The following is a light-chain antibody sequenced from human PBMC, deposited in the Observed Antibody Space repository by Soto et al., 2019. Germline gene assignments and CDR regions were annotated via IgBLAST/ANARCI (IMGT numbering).Light chain of an antibody. CDR2: SAS. V-gene: IGKV3-20*01. J-gene: IGKJ2*01. CDR3: QQHGSLPWT. Sequence: EIVLTQFPGTLSLSPGERATLSCRASQSVTSTYLTWYQQKPGQAPRLLLHSASSRPTGIPDRFSGSGSGTEFTLTISRLEPEDSAVYYCQQHGSLPWTCGQGTKLEIK. CDR1: QSVTSTY.